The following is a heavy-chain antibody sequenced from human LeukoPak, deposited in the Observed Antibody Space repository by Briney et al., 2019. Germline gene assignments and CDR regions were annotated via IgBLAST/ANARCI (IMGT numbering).Heavy chain of an antibody. J-gene: IGHJ5*02. V-gene: IGHV3-7*01. CDR2: IKQDGSEK. CDR1: GFTFSSYW. D-gene: IGHD2-15*01. Sequence: GGSLRLSCAASGFTFSSYWMSWVRQAPGKGLEWVANIKQDGSEKYYVDSVKGRFTISRDNAKNSLYLQMNSLRAEDTAVYYCARDWEGGSYASDNWFDPWGQGTLVTVSS. CDR3: ARDWEGGSYASDNWFDP.